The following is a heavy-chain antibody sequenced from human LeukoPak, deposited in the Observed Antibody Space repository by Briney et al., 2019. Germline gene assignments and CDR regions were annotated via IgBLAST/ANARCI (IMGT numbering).Heavy chain of an antibody. D-gene: IGHD6-6*01. Sequence: PGRSLRLSCAASGFTFSSYAMHWVRQAPGKGLEWVAVISYDGSNKYYADSVKGRFTISRDNSKNTLFLQMNSLRAEDTAVYYCAGRGSSPYYWGQGTLVTVSS. V-gene: IGHV3-30-3*01. CDR2: ISYDGSNK. CDR1: GFTFSSYA. J-gene: IGHJ4*02. CDR3: AGRGSSPYY.